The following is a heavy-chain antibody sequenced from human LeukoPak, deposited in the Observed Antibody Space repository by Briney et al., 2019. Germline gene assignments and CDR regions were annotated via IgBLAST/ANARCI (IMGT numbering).Heavy chain of an antibody. CDR2: ISSSGRTI. CDR3: ARDVDTVLVD. J-gene: IGHJ4*02. V-gene: IGHV3-48*03. Sequence: GGSLRLSCAASGFTFSSYEMNWVRQAPGKGLEGVSYISSSGRTIYYADSVKGRFTISRDNAKNPLYLQMNSLRAEDTAVYYCARDVDTVLVDWGQGTLVTVSS. D-gene: IGHD2-2*03. CDR1: GFTFSSYE.